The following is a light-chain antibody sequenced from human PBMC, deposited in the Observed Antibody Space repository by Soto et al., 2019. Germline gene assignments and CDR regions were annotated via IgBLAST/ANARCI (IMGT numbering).Light chain of an antibody. J-gene: IGLJ2*01. Sequence: QSALTQPRSVSGSPGQSVTISCTGTYSDIGSYNDVSWYQHHPAKAPRLMIFDVSQRPSGVPDLFSGSKSGNTASLTISGLQNEDEADYYCCSSARTYRLMIFGEGTKLTVL. CDR1: YSDIGSYND. CDR3: CSSARTYRLMI. CDR2: DVS. V-gene: IGLV2-11*01.